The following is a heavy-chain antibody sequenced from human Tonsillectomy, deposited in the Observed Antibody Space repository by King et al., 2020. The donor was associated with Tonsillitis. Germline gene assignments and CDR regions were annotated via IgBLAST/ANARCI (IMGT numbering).Heavy chain of an antibody. V-gene: IGHV3-23*04. CDR2: ITDSGSKT. CDR1: GFAFSSYA. D-gene: IGHD1-26*01. J-gene: IGHJ6*02. Sequence: VQLVESGGAWVQPGGSLRLSCAASGFAFSSYAMSWVRQAPGKGPEWVSAITDSGSKTYYADSVEGRLTISRDNPKNTLYPQMNSLRAEDTAIYYCARGSWGVGPYYGMDVWGRGTTVTVSS. CDR3: ARGSWGVGPYYGMDV.